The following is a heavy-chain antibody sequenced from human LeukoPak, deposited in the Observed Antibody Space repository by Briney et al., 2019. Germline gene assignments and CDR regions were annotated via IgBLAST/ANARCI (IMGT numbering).Heavy chain of an antibody. CDR2: IYHSGST. D-gene: IGHD3-9*01. CDR3: ARGPLVLRYFDWSNWFDP. J-gene: IGHJ5*02. V-gene: IGHV4-30-2*01. Sequence: SETLSLTCAVSGGSISSGGYSWSWIRQPPGKGLEWIGYIYHSGSTYYNPSLKSRVTISVDRSKNQFSLKLSSVTAADTAVYYCARGPLVLRYFDWSNWFDPWGQGTLVTVSS. CDR1: GGSISSGGYS.